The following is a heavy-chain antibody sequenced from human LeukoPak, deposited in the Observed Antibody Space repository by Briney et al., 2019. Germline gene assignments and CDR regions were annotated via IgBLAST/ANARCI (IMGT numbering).Heavy chain of an antibody. J-gene: IGHJ4*02. Sequence: ASVKVSCKASGYTFTCYYMHWVRQAPGQGLEWMGWINPNSGGTNYAQKFQGWVTMTRDTSISTAYMELSRLRSDDTAVYYCARSLELRFFDYWGQGTLVTVSS. V-gene: IGHV1-2*04. CDR3: ARSLELRFFDY. CDR1: GYTFTCYY. CDR2: INPNSGGT. D-gene: IGHD1-7*01.